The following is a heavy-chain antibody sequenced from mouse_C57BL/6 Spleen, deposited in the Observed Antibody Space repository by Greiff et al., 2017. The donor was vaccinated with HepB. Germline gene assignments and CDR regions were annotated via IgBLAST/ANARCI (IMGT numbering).Heavy chain of an antibody. CDR3: ARCDYDEDWFAY. D-gene: IGHD2-4*01. Sequence: QVQLQQSGAELARPGASVKMSCKASGYTFTSYTMHWVKQRPGQGLEWIGYINPSSGYTKYNQKFKDKATLTADKSSSTAYMQQSSLTSEDSAVYYCARCDYDEDWFAYWGQGTLVTVSA. CDR2: INPSSGYT. CDR1: GYTFTSYT. J-gene: IGHJ3*01. V-gene: IGHV1-4*01.